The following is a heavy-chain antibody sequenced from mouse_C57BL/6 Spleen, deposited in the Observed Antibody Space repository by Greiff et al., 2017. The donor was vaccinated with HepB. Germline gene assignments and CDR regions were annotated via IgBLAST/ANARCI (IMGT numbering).Heavy chain of an antibody. V-gene: IGHV5-6*01. CDR1: GFTFSSYG. CDR3: ARRDDYDGFDY. D-gene: IGHD2-4*01. J-gene: IGHJ2*01. CDR2: ISSGGSYT. Sequence: EVKLMESGGDLVKPGGSLKLSCAASGFTFSSYGMSWVRQTPDKRLEWVATISSGGSYTYYPDSVKGRFTISRDNAKNTRYRKMSSLKSEDTAMYYCARRDDYDGFDYWGQGTTLTVSS.